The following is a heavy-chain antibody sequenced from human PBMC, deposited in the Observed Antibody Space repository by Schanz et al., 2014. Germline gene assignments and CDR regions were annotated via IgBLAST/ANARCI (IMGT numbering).Heavy chain of an antibody. V-gene: IGHV3-23*04. D-gene: IGHD7-27*01. CDR3: ARENLNWEAFDI. J-gene: IGHJ3*02. CDR1: GFIFNDYY. CDR2: ISGSGGST. Sequence: VQLVESGGGVVQPGRSLRLSCAASGFIFNDYYMNWIRQAPGKGLEWVSAISGSGGSTYYADSVKGRFTISRDNSKNTLYLQMNSLRAEDTAVYYCARENLNWEAFDIWGQGTVVTVSS.